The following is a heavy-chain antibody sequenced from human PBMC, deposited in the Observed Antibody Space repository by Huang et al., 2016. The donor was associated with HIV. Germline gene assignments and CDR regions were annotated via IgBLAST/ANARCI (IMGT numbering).Heavy chain of an antibody. D-gene: IGHD7-27*01. Sequence: VQLVESGGGLVKPGGSLRLSCAVSGFTFSSYSMNWVRQAPGKVWEWVSSISSSSSYIDYADSLKGRFTISRDNAQNSLYLQMNSLRAEDTAVYYCARLTRSWYLDLWGRGTLVTVSS. CDR2: ISSSSSYI. J-gene: IGHJ2*01. CDR1: GFTFSSYS. V-gene: IGHV3-21*01. CDR3: ARLTRSWYLDL.